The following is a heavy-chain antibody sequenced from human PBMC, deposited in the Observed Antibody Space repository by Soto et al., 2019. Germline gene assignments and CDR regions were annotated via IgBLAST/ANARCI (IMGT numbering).Heavy chain of an antibody. V-gene: IGHV1-69*13. Sequence: SVKVSCKASGGTFSSYAISWVRQAPGQGLEWMGGIIPIFGTANYAQKFQGRVTITADESTSTAYMELSSLRPEDTAVYYCARHGDYDFWSGTPYYYGMDVWGQGTTVTVSS. D-gene: IGHD3-3*01. CDR2: IIPIFGTA. J-gene: IGHJ6*02. CDR3: ARHGDYDFWSGTPYYYGMDV. CDR1: GGTFSSYA.